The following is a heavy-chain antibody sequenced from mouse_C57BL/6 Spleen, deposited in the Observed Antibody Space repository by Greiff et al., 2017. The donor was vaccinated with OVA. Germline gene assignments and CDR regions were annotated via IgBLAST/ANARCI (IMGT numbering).Heavy chain of an antibody. J-gene: IGHJ2*01. CDR2: ISDGGSYT. D-gene: IGHD4-1*01. CDR1: GFTFSSYA. V-gene: IGHV5-4*03. Sequence: EVMLVESGGGLVKPGGSLKLSCAASGFTFSSYAMSWVRQTPEKRLEWVATISDGGSYTYYPDNVKGRFTISRDNAKNNLYLQMSHLKSEDTAMYYCARHWDVGDYFDYWGQGTTLTVSS. CDR3: ARHWDVGDYFDY.